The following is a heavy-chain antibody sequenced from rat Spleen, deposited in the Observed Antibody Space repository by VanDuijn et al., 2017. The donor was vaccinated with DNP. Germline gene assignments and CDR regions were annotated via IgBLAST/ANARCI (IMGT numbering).Heavy chain of an antibody. Sequence: EVKLVESGGGLVQPGRSLKLSCAASGFNFDDHWMAWVRQAPGKGLEWIGEINERSTTINYSPSLKDKFTISRDNAQNTLYLQMSKLGSEDTAIYYCARLGWHGWFAYWGQGTLVTVSS. J-gene: IGHJ3*01. V-gene: IGHV4-2*01. CDR1: GFNFDDHW. D-gene: IGHD1-11*01. CDR3: ARLGWHGWFAY. CDR2: INERSTTI.